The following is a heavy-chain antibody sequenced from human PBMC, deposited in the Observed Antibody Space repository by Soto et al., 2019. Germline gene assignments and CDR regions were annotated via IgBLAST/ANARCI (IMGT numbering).Heavy chain of an antibody. CDR3: ARGGASSWLKDY. J-gene: IGHJ4*02. D-gene: IGHD6-13*01. V-gene: IGHV3-23*01. CDR1: GFTFSSYA. CDR2: IGGSGDST. Sequence: GGSLRLSCAASGFTFSSYAMSWVRQAPGKGLEWVSVIGGSGDSTYYADSVKGRFTISRDNSKNTLYLQMNSLRVEDTAVYYCARGGASSWLKDYWGQGTLVTVSS.